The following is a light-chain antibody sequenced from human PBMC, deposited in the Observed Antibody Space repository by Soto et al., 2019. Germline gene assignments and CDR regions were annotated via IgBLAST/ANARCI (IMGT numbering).Light chain of an antibody. Sequence: QPASVSGSPGQSITISCTGTSSDVGGYKYVSWYQQHPGKAPKLMIYEVSNRPSGVSNRFSGSKSSNTASLTISGLQAEDEADYYCSSYTSSSTPYVFGTGTKLTVL. V-gene: IGLV2-14*01. CDR2: EVS. CDR3: SSYTSSSTPYV. CDR1: SSDVGGYKY. J-gene: IGLJ1*01.